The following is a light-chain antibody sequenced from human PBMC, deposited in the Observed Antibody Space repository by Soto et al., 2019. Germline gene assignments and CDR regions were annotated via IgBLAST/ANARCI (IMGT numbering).Light chain of an antibody. CDR1: QGISSY. CDR3: QLLNSYPIT. Sequence: IQLTQSPASLSSSVGERVTITCRASQGISSYLAWYQQKPGKAPKLLIYAASTLQSGVPSRFSGSGSGTDFTLTISSLQPEDFATYYCQLLNSYPITFGQGTRLEIK. V-gene: IGKV1-9*01. J-gene: IGKJ5*01. CDR2: AAS.